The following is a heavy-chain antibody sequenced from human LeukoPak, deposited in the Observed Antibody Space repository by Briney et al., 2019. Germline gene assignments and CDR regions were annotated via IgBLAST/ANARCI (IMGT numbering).Heavy chain of an antibody. J-gene: IGHJ4*02. CDR3: ARLSQTPDYYTLGGYYYLGY. CDR2: MNPNTGRT. V-gene: IGHV1-8*01. D-gene: IGHD3-10*01. Sequence: ASVTVSCKASRYTFTSYDINWVREAAGHGLEWMGWMNPNTGRTGYAQKFQGRITMTRYTSINTAYMELTKLRSEDTAIYYCARLSQTPDYYTLGGYYYLGYWGQGTPVTVSS. CDR1: RYTFTSYD.